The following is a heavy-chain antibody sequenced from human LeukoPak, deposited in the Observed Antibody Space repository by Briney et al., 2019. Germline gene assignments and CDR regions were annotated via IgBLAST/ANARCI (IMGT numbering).Heavy chain of an antibody. D-gene: IGHD3-10*01. CDR2: ISHDGTYK. CDR1: GFTITTYA. J-gene: IGHJ4*02. V-gene: IGHV3-30*04. Sequence: GGSLRLSCAASGFTITTYAMTWVRQAPGKGLESVAVISHDGTYKNYADSVRGRFTISRDNSKNTLYLQMNSLRAEDTSVYYCANLRGIISNVDYWGQGTLVTVSS. CDR3: ANLRGIISNVDY.